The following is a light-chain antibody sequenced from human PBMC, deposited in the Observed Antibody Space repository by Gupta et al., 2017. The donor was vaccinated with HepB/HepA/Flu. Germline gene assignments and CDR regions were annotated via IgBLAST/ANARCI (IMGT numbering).Light chain of an antibody. CDR2: DVS. J-gene: IGLJ2*01. CDR3: SSYTDSSPLVI. V-gene: IGLV2-14*03. Sequence: QYAHTPTASASASPAESITISGPLSTSDIGGYNYVSWYPQHPGKAPKLMIYDVSNRPSGVSDRFSGSRSGSTASLTISGLRAEDEASYCCSSYTDSSPLVIFGGGTKLTIL. CDR1: TSDIGGYNY.